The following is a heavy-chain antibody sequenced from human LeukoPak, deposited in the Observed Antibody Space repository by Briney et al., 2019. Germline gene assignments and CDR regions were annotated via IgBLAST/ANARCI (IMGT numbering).Heavy chain of an antibody. CDR3: ATDSSGYYYAY. Sequence: GGSLRLSCAASGFTVSSNYMSWVRQAPGKGLEWVSVIYSGGSTYYADSVKGRFTISRDNSKNTLYLQMNSLRAEDTAVYYCATDSSGYYYAYWGQGTLVTVSS. V-gene: IGHV3-53*01. J-gene: IGHJ4*02. D-gene: IGHD3-22*01. CDR2: IYSGGST. CDR1: GFTVSSNY.